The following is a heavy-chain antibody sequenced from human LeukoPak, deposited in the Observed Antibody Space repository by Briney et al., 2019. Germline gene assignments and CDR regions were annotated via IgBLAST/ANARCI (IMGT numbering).Heavy chain of an antibody. J-gene: IGHJ4*02. CDR3: AKVPYRDIVVVPAAPFDY. CDR2: ISGSGGST. CDR1: GFTFSSYA. V-gene: IGHV3-23*01. Sequence: GGSLRLSCAASGFTFSSYAMSWVRQAPGKGLEWVSAISGSGGSTYYADSVKGRFTISRDNSKNTLYLQMNSLRAEDTAVYYCAKVPYRDIVVVPAAPFDYWGQGTLVTVSS. D-gene: IGHD2-2*01.